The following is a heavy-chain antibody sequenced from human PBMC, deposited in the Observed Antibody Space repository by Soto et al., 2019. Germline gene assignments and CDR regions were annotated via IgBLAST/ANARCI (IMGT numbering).Heavy chain of an antibody. CDR1: GFTVSSNY. Sequence: VQLVESGGGLVQPGESLRHSCAASGFTVSSNYMSWVRQAPGKGLEWVSVIYSGGSTYYADSVKGRFTISRDNSKNTLYLQMNSLRAEDTAVYYCARGVGGDCPTEDWGQGTLVTVSS. J-gene: IGHJ4*02. CDR2: IYSGGST. D-gene: IGHD2-21*02. CDR3: ARGVGGDCPTED. V-gene: IGHV3-66*01.